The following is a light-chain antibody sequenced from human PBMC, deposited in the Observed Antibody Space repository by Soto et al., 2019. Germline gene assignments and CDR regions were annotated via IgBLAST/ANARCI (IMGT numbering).Light chain of an antibody. J-gene: IGKJ1*01. CDR1: QSVSSY. V-gene: IGKV3-11*01. Sequence: EIVLTQSPGTLSLSPGERATLSCRASQSVSSYLAWYQQKPGQAPRLLIYDASNRATGIPARFSGSGSGTDFTLTISSLQAEDVAVYYCQQYYSTPRTFGQGTKVDIK. CDR2: DAS. CDR3: QQYYSTPRT.